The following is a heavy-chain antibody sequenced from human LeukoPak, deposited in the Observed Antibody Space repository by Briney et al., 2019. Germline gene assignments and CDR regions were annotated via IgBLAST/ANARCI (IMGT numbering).Heavy chain of an antibody. V-gene: IGHV3-23*01. CDR3: AKVMSYGGNSMIDY. CDR2: ISGSGSST. CDR1: GFTFSSYA. J-gene: IGHJ4*02. Sequence: PGGSLRLSCAASGFTFSSYAMSWVRQAPGKGLEWVSAISGSGSSTYYADSVKGRFTNSRDNSKNTLYLQINSLKAEDTAIYYCAKVMSYGGNSMIDYWGQGTLVTVSS. D-gene: IGHD4-23*01.